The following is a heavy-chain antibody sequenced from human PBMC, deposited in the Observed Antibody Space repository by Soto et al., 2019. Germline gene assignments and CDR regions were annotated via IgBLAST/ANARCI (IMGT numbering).Heavy chain of an antibody. CDR2: IWYDGSKK. CDR3: ARDCAGYSSGWYQRGGFDY. Sequence: QVQLVESGGGVVQPGRSLRLSCSASGFTFSSYGMHWVGQAPGKGLEWVAVIWYDGSKKYYADSVKGRFTISRDNSKNTLYLQMNSLRAEDTAVYYCARDCAGYSSGWYQRGGFDYWGQGTLVTVSS. D-gene: IGHD6-19*01. J-gene: IGHJ4*02. V-gene: IGHV3-33*01. CDR1: GFTFSSYG.